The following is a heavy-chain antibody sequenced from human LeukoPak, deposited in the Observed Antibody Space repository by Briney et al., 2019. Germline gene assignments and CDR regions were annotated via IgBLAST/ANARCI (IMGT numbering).Heavy chain of an antibody. CDR2: IKQDGSWE. Sequence: PGESLRLSCTASGFTFSSYWMNWVRQAPGKGLEWVANIKQDGSWEHYVDSVKGRFTISRDNAKNSLSLQMNSLRAEDTAVYYCARDVSATGGIDYWGQGTLVTVSS. CDR3: ARDVSATGGIDY. J-gene: IGHJ4*02. V-gene: IGHV3-7*01. D-gene: IGHD1-14*01. CDR1: GFTFSSYW.